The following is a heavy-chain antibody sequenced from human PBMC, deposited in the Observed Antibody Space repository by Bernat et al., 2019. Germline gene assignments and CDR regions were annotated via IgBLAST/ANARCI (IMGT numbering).Heavy chain of an antibody. D-gene: IGHD2-15*01. J-gene: IGHJ6*02. Sequence: EVQLVESGGGLVQPGGSLRLSCAASGFTFSSYAMHWVRQAPGKGLAYVSAISSNGGSTYYANSVKSRFTISRDNSKNTLYLQMGSLRAEDMAVYYCARGDIVVVVAATLFGGMDVWGQGTTVTVSS. CDR2: ISSNGGST. V-gene: IGHV3-64*01. CDR3: ARGDIVVVVAATLFGGMDV. CDR1: GFTFSSYA.